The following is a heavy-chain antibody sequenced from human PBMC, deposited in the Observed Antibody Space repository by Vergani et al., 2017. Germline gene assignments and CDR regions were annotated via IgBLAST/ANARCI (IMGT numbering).Heavy chain of an antibody. CDR3: ANEGSANRIRGWLDH. D-gene: IGHD3-10*01. Sequence: QVRLVESGGGVVQPGRSLRLSCAASGFSFTSYGMHWVRQPPGKGLEWVATISFDGNKKDYTEAVRGRFTISRDNSKNSLYLQMRSLRFDDTAVYYCANEGSANRIRGWLDHWGQGALVTVSS. CDR2: ISFDGNKK. V-gene: IGHV3-30*18. CDR1: GFSFTSYG. J-gene: IGHJ4*02.